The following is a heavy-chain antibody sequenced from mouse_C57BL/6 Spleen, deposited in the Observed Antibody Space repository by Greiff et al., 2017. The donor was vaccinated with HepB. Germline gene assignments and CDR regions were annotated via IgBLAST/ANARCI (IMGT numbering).Heavy chain of an antibody. Sequence: DVQLQQSGPELVKPGASVKISCKASGYTFTDYYMNWVKQSHGKSLEWIGDINPNNGGTSYNQKFKGKATVTVDKSSSTAYMELRSLTSEDSAVYYCAREGYGSSYWGQGTLVTVSA. V-gene: IGHV1-26*01. CDR2: INPNNGGT. J-gene: IGHJ3*01. D-gene: IGHD1-1*01. CDR3: AREGYGSSY. CDR1: GYTFTDYY.